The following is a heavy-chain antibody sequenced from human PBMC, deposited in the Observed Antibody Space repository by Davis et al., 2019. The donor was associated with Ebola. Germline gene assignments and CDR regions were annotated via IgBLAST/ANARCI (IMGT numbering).Heavy chain of an antibody. D-gene: IGHD3-10*01. CDR2: IYYSGST. V-gene: IGHV4-59*01. CDR3: ASMGFRERPLYYFDY. J-gene: IGHJ4*02. Sequence: PSETLSLTCTVSGGSISSYYWSWIRQPPGKGLEWIGYIYYSGSTNYNPSLKSRVTISVDTSKNQFSLKLSSVTAADTAVYYCASMGFRERPLYYFDYWGQGTLVTVSS. CDR1: GGSISSYY.